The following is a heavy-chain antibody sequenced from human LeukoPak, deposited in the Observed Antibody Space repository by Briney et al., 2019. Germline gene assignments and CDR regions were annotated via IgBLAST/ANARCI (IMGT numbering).Heavy chain of an antibody. CDR1: GITFSSSA. CDR2: ISYDGSNK. Sequence: AGRSLRLSCAASGITFSSSAMHWVRQAPGKGLEWVAVISYDGSNKYYADSVKGRFTISRDKSKNTLFLRMNSLRTEDTAVYYCARDLYYDFWSGYSPRADAFDIWGQGTMVTVSS. V-gene: IGHV3-30-3*01. CDR3: ARDLYYDFWSGYSPRADAFDI. J-gene: IGHJ3*02. D-gene: IGHD3-3*01.